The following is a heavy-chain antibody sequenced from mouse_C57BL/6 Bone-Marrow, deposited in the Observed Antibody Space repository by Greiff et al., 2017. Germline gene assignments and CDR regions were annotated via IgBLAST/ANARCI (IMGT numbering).Heavy chain of an antibody. CDR1: GYTFTSYW. D-gene: IGHD2-2*01. CDR2: IHPSDSDT. Sequence: VQLQQPGAELVKPGASVKVSCKASGYTFTSYWMHWVKQRPGQGLEWIGRIHPSDSDTNYNKKFKGKATLTVDKSSSTAYMQLRSLTSADSAVYYCAISRLLWFLFDYWGQGTTLTVSS. V-gene: IGHV1-74*01. CDR3: AISRLLWFLFDY. J-gene: IGHJ2*01.